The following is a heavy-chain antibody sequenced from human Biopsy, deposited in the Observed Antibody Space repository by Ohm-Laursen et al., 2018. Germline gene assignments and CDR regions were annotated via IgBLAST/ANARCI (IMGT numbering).Heavy chain of an antibody. V-gene: IGHV3-7*01. D-gene: IGHD3-10*01. Sequence: SLRLSCVASGYTFSRYWMTWVRQPPGKGLEWVATIKEDATLKWYADSVRGRFTVSRDNSKSLLYFQMDSLRAEDTAVYYCSTFHRGVDVFDIWGQGTMVTVSS. CDR1: GYTFSRYW. J-gene: IGHJ3*02. CDR2: IKEDATLK. CDR3: STFHRGVDVFDI.